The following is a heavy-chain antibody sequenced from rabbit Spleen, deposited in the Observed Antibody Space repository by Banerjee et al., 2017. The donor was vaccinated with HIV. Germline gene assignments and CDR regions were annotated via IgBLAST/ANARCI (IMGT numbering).Heavy chain of an antibody. CDR3: ARDAGTSFSTYGIDL. V-gene: IGHV1S45*01. CDR1: GFSFNSGYD. D-gene: IGHD8-1*01. J-gene: IGHJ6*01. CDR2: IYAGSSGST. Sequence: QEQLVESGGGLVKPGASLTLTCKASGFSFNSGYDMCWVRQAPGKGLEWIACIYAGSSGSTYSATWAKGRFTISKTSSTTVTLQMTSLTAADTATYFCARDAGTSFSTYGIDLWGPGTLVTVS.